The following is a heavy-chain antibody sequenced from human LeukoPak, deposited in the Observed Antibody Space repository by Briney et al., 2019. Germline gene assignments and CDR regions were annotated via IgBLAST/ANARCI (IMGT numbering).Heavy chain of an antibody. CDR3: AKDGTYYYDSSGYWGYFDY. CDR1: GFTFSSYS. V-gene: IGHV3-21*04. J-gene: IGHJ4*02. D-gene: IGHD3-22*01. CDR2: ISSSSSYV. Sequence: GGSLRLSCAASGFTFSSYSMNWVRQAPGKGLEWVSSISSSSSYVYYADSVKGRFTISRDNAKNSLYLQMNSLRAEDTALYYCAKDGTYYYDSSGYWGYFDYWGQGTLVTVSS.